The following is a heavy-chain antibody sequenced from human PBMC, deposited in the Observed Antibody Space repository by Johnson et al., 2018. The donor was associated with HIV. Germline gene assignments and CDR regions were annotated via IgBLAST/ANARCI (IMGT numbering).Heavy chain of an antibody. J-gene: IGHJ3*02. V-gene: IGHV3-30*04. D-gene: IGHD5-24*01. CDR3: AKDRSRLHDAFDI. Sequence: QVHLVESGGGVVQPGRSLRLSCAASGFTFSSYAMHWVRLAPGKGLEWVAVILYDGSDKYYADSVQGRFTISRDNSKNTLYLQMNTLGAEDTAVYYCAKDRSRLHDAFDIWGQGTIVTVSS. CDR2: ILYDGSDK. CDR1: GFTFSSYA.